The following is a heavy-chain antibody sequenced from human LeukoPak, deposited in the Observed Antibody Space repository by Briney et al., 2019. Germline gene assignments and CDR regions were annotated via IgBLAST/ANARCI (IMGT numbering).Heavy chain of an antibody. J-gene: IGHJ6*03. CDR2: IYYSGST. CDR3: ARVSTVVTPGAMDV. D-gene: IGHD4-23*01. CDR1: GGSISSSSYY. Sequence: PSETLSLTCTVSGGSISSSSYYWGWIRQPPGKGLEWIGSIYYSGSTYYNPSLKSRVTISVDTSKNQFSLKLSSVTAADTAVYYCARVSTVVTPGAMDVWGKGTTVTVSS. V-gene: IGHV4-39*07.